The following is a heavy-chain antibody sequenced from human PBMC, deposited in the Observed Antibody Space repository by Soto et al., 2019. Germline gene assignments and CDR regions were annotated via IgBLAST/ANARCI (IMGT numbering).Heavy chain of an antibody. V-gene: IGHV1-69*05. J-gene: IGHJ6*02. CDR1: GGTFSSYA. Sequence: SVKVSCKASGGTFSSYAISWVRQAPGQGLEWMGGIIPIFGTANYAQKFQGRVTITRDTSASTAYMELSSLRSEDTAVYYRARGKGMEENYYYYGLDIWGQGTTVTVSS. CDR3: ARGKGMEENYYYYGLDI. D-gene: IGHD1-1*01. CDR2: IIPIFGTA.